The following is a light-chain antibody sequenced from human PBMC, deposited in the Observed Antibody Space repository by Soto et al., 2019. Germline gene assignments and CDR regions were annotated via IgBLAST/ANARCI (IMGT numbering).Light chain of an antibody. CDR2: ASS. Sequence: IQLTQSPSSLSASVGDRVTVTCRASQGIGTYLVWYQQKSGKAPTVLIYASSTLQTGVPSRFSGSGSGTDFSLTISSLHPEDVATYYCQQVDSYPRTFGQGTKVDI. CDR1: QGIGTY. J-gene: IGKJ1*01. CDR3: QQVDSYPRT. V-gene: IGKV1-9*01.